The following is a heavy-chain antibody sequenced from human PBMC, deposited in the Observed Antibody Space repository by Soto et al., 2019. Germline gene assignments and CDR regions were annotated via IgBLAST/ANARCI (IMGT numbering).Heavy chain of an antibody. V-gene: IGHV1-69*13. CDR1: GGTFSSYA. Sequence: SVKVSCKASGGTFSSYAISWVRQAPGQGLEWMGGVIPIFGTANYAQKFQGRVTITADESTSTAYMELSSLRSEDTAVYYCASGGIAVAGTPRFGYWGQGTLVTVSS. D-gene: IGHD6-19*01. CDR2: VIPIFGTA. CDR3: ASGGIAVAGTPRFGY. J-gene: IGHJ4*02.